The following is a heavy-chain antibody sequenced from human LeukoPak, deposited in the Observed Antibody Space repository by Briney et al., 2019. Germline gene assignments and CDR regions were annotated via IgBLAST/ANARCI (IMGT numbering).Heavy chain of an antibody. J-gene: IGHJ4*02. CDR1: GYTFTSYD. CDR2: MNPNSGNT. V-gene: IGHV1-8*02. Sequence: ASVKVSCKASGYTFTSYDINWVQQATGQGLEWMGWMNPNSGNTGYAQKFQGRVTMTRNTSISTAYMELSSLRSEDTAVYYCARALPEKYCSSTSCVIDYWGQGTLVTVSS. CDR3: ARALPEKYCSSTSCVIDY. D-gene: IGHD2-2*01.